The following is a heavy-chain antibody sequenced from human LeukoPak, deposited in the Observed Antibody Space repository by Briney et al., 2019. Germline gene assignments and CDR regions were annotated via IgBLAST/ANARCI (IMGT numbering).Heavy chain of an antibody. CDR1: GFTFTAYH. J-gene: IGHJ3*02. V-gene: IGHV1-18*04. Sequence: ASVKVSCKASGFTFTAYHMHWVRQAPGQGLEWMGWISAYNGNTNYAQKLQGRVTMTTDTSTSTAYMELRSLRSDDTAVYYCARESLEWLLNLDAFDIWGQGTMVTVSS. D-gene: IGHD3-3*01. CDR2: ISAYNGNT. CDR3: ARESLEWLLNLDAFDI.